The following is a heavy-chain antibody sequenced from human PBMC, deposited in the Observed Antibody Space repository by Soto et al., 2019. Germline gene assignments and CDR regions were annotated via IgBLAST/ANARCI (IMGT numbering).Heavy chain of an antibody. Sequence: PGGSLRLSCAASGFTVSSNYISWVRQAPGKGLEWVSVIYSGGSTYYADSVKGRFTISRDNSKNTLYLQMNSLRAEDTAVYYCARDRPVRGMDVWGQGTTVTVSS. V-gene: IGHV3-53*01. J-gene: IGHJ6*02. D-gene: IGHD2-8*01. CDR1: GFTVSSNY. CDR2: IYSGGST. CDR3: ARDRPVRGMDV.